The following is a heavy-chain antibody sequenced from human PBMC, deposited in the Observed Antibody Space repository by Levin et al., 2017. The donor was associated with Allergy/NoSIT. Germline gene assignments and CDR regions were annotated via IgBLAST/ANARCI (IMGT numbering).Heavy chain of an antibody. CDR1: GFTFSNAW. Sequence: GESLKISCAASGFTFSNAWMSWVRQAPGKGLEWVGRIKSKTDGGTTDYAAPVKGRFTISRDDSKNTLYLQMNSLKTEDTAVYYCTTDGIVATILNAFDIWGQGTMVTVSS. J-gene: IGHJ3*02. D-gene: IGHD5-12*01. CDR3: TTDGIVATILNAFDI. CDR2: IKSKTDGGTT. V-gene: IGHV3-15*01.